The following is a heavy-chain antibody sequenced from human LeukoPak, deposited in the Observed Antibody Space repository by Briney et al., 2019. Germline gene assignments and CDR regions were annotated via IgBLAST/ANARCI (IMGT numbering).Heavy chain of an antibody. CDR2: IDPSDSNT. D-gene: IGHD3-10*01. V-gene: IGHV5-10-1*01. CDR3: TRLSYYGSGLLDY. CDR1: GYSFTSYW. J-gene: IGHJ4*02. Sequence: GESLRISCKASGYSFTSYWISWVRQMPGKGLEWMGRIDPSDSNTNYSPSLQGHVTISADKSINTAYLQWSSLKASDTAMCYCTRLSYYGSGLLDYWGQGTRVTVSS.